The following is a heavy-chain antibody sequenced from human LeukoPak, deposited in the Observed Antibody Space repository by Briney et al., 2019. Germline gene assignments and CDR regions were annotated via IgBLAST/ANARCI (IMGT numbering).Heavy chain of an antibody. CDR3: ARWFGAYDILTGHLHSGYFDY. J-gene: IGHJ4*02. CDR1: GYTFTSYG. D-gene: IGHD3-9*01. V-gene: IGHV1-18*01. CDR2: ISPYNGNT. Sequence: PRASVKVSCKASGYTFTSYGITWVRQAPGQGLEWMGWISPYNGNTNHAQKLQGRVTMTTDTSTSTAYMELRSLRSDDTAAYYCARWFGAYDILTGHLHSGYFDYWGQGTLVTVSS.